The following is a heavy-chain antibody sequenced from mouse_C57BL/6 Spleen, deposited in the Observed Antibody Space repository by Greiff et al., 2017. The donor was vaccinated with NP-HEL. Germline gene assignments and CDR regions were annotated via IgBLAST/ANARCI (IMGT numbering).Heavy chain of an antibody. D-gene: IGHD2-4*01. CDR2: IYPGDGDT. V-gene: IGHV1-80*01. J-gene: IGHJ3*01. Sequence: QVHVKQSGAELVKPGASVKISCKASGYAFSSYWMNWVKQRPGKGLEWIGQIYPGDGDTNYNGKFKGKATLTADKSSSTAYMQLSSLTSEDSAVYFCAREGDDYDERSDWGQGTLVTVSA. CDR3: AREGDDYDERSD. CDR1: GYAFSSYW.